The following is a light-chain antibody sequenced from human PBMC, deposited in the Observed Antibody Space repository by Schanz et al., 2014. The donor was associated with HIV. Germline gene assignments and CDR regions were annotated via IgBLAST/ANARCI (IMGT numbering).Light chain of an antibody. CDR3: QQRSTWPLT. Sequence: EIVLTQSPATLSLSPGERATLSCRASQSVSDNYLAWYQQKPGQAPRLLIYSASYRAPGVPARFSGSGSGTDFTLTISNLEPEDFAVYYCQQRSTWPLTFGGGTKVEIK. J-gene: IGKJ4*01. CDR2: SAS. CDR1: QSVSDNY. V-gene: IGKV3-11*01.